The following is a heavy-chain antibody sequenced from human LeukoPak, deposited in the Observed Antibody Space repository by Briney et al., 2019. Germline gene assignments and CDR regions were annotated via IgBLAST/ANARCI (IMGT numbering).Heavy chain of an antibody. Sequence: SVKVSCKASGYTFTGYYMHWVRQAPGQGLERMGGIIPIFGTANYAQKFQGRVTITADKSTSTAYMELSSLRSEDTAVYYCARFGSYYYDSSAQAGYAFDIWGQGTMVTVSS. D-gene: IGHD3-22*01. CDR1: GYTFTGYY. CDR3: ARFGSYYYDSSAQAGYAFDI. CDR2: IIPIFGTA. J-gene: IGHJ3*02. V-gene: IGHV1-69*06.